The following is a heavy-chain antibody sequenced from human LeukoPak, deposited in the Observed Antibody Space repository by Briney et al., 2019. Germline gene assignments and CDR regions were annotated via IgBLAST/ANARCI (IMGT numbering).Heavy chain of an antibody. V-gene: IGHV4-59*01. CDR2: IFHTGST. CDR3: ARDVGYDYVWGSYRYFDS. J-gene: IGHJ4*02. Sequence: SETLSLTCTVSGGSISSYYWSWIRQPPGKGLEWVGYIFHTGSTHYNPSLRSRVTISVDTSKNQFSLKLSAAATADTAVYHCARDVGYDYVWGSYRYFDSWGQGTLVTVSS. CDR1: GGSISSYY. D-gene: IGHD3-16*02.